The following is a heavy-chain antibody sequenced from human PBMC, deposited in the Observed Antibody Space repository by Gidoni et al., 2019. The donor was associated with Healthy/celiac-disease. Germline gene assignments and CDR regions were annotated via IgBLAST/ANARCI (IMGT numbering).Heavy chain of an antibody. D-gene: IGHD3-10*01. CDR1: GATFSSYA. V-gene: IGHV1-69*06. CDR3: ARFREFMVRGGGQWSFDI. J-gene: IGHJ3*02. Sequence: QVQLVQFGAELTQPGSSVKVSCKASGATFSSYAIRWVRQAPGQGLAWMGGIIPIFGTANCAQKFQGRVTITADKSTSTAYMELSSLRSEDTAVYYWARFREFMVRGGGQWSFDIWGQGTMVTDSS. CDR2: IIPIFGTA.